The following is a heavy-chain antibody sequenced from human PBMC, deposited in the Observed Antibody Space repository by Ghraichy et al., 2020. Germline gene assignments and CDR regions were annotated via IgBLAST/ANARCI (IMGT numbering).Heavy chain of an antibody. V-gene: IGHV3-23*01. Sequence: GESLNISCVASGFTFKTYGMAWVRQAQGKGLEWLSSINDDGDARYTADSVQGRLTISRDNSKTTLYLQMDSLRVDDTAVYYCARLHDYPGGLSAFGSGTYLYFDYWGLGTRVTVSS. CDR3: ARLHDYPGGLSAFGSGTYLYFDY. CDR1: GFTFKTYG. D-gene: IGHD3-10*01. CDR2: INDDGDAR. J-gene: IGHJ4*02.